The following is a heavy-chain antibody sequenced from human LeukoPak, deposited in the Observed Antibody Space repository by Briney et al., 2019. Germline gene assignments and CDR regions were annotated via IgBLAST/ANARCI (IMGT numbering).Heavy chain of an antibody. CDR3: ARAGRGGFDFDY. CDR1: GGSISSYY. Sequence: SETLSLTCTVSGGSISSYYWSWIRQPPGKGLEWIGHIHYTGSTNYNPSLKSRVTISLDTSKNQFSLHLSSVTAADTAVYSCARAGRGGFDFDYWGQGALGTVSS. CDR2: IHYTGST. D-gene: IGHD3-16*01. V-gene: IGHV4-59*12. J-gene: IGHJ4*02.